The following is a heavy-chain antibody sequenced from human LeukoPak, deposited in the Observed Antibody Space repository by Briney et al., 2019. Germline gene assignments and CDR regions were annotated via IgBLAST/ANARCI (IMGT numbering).Heavy chain of an antibody. CDR3: ASGQPTSEWSYGRHDAFDI. Sequence: GESLKISCKGSGYSFTSYWIGWVRQMPGKGLEWMGIIYPGDSDTRYSPSFQGQVIISADKSISTAYLQWSSLKASDTAMYYCASGQPTSEWSYGRHDAFDIWGQGTMVTVSS. CDR2: IYPGDSDT. J-gene: IGHJ3*02. CDR1: GYSFTSYW. V-gene: IGHV5-51*01. D-gene: IGHD1-26*01.